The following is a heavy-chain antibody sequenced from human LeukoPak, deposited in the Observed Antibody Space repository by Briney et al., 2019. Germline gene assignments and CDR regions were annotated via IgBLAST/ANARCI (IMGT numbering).Heavy chain of an antibody. CDR2: INPSGGST. D-gene: IGHD5-24*01. J-gene: IGHJ4*02. V-gene: IGHV1-46*01. CDR1: GYTFTSYG. Sequence: ASVKVSCKASGYTFTSYGISWVRQAPGQGLEWMGIINPSGGSTSYAQQFQGRVTMTRDTSTSTVYMELSSLRSEDMAVYYCARTPVELATDYFDYWGQGTPVTVSS. CDR3: ARTPVELATDYFDY.